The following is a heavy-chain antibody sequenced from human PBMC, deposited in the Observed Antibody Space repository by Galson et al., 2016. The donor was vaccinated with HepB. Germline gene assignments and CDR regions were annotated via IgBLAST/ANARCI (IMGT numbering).Heavy chain of an antibody. CDR2: MWYDGNHE. D-gene: IGHD5-18*01. Sequence: SLRLSCAASGFSLGGYGMHWVRQAPGKGLEWVAAMWYDGNHEQYGDSVKGRFTISRDNSKNTLYLQMNSLRPEDTATYYCVRVGWGFSYGSGFDPWGQGTLVTVSS. CDR1: GFSLGGYG. V-gene: IGHV3-33*01. CDR3: VRVGWGFSYGSGFDP. J-gene: IGHJ5*02.